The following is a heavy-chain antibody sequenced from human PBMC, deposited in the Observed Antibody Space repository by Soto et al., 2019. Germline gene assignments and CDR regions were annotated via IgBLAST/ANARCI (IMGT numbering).Heavy chain of an antibody. D-gene: IGHD5-12*01. Sequence: SETLSLTCAVYGGSFSGYYWSWIRQPPGKGLEWIGEINHSGSANYNPSLKSRVTISVDTSKNQFSLKLSSVTAADTAVYYFVRGAGGLVATKWFLPWGQGPLLTVFS. CDR1: GGSFSGYY. CDR3: VRGAGGLVATKWFLP. J-gene: IGHJ5*02. V-gene: IGHV4-34*01. CDR2: INHSGSA.